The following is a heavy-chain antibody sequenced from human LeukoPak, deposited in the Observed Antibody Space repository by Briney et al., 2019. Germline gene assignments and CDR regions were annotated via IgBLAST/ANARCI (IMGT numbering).Heavy chain of an antibody. CDR2: ISYVGSNK. CDR1: GFTFSNCG. J-gene: IGHJ6*02. D-gene: IGHD1-26*01. CDR3: AKGSGSYDSYYYYGMDV. Sequence: GGSLRLSCAASGFTFSNCGIHWVRQAPGKGLEWVAVISYVGSNKYYADSVKGRFTVSRDNSQNTLYLQMNSLRAEDTAIYYCAKGSGSYDSYYYYGMDVWGQGTTVTVSS. V-gene: IGHV3-30*18.